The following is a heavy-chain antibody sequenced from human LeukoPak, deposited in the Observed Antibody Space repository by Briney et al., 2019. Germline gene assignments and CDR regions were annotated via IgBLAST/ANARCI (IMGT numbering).Heavy chain of an antibody. CDR1: GGSISSDY. V-gene: IGHV4-59*08. CDR2: IYPSGGT. CDR3: AGQLGPSGWFDP. J-gene: IGHJ5*02. Sequence: PSETLSLTCAVSGGSISSDYWSWIRQRPGKGLEWIGYIYPSGGTDYNPSLKSRVTISGDTSKTQFSLSLTSVTSAPTAVYYFAGQLGPSGWFDPWGQGSLVTVSS.